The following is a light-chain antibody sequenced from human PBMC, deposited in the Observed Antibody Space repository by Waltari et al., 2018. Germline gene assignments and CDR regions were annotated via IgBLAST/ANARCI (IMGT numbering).Light chain of an antibody. CDR1: TSNIGTNT. CDR3: ATWDDSLSGRV. CDR2: ANY. Sequence: QSVLTQPPSPSGTPGQRVTISCSGSTSNIGTNTVTRYQLLPGTAPKTVIFANYHRPSGVPDRFSASKSGTSASLVISGLQSEDEADYFCATWDDSLSGRVFGGGTKVTGL. V-gene: IGLV1-44*01. J-gene: IGLJ3*02.